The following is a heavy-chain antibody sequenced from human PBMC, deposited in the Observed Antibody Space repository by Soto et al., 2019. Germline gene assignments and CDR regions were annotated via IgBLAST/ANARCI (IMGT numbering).Heavy chain of an antibody. CDR2: IIPIFGTT. D-gene: IGHD3-3*01. J-gene: IGHJ6*04. CDR1: GGTFSSYA. CDR3: ATSIFGVVIIMDV. V-gene: IGHV1-69*06. Sequence: SVKVSCKASGGTFSSYAISWVRQAPGQGLEWMGGIIPIFGTTNYAQKFQGRVTMTEDTSTDTAYMELSSLRSEDTAVYYCATSIFGVVIIMDVWGKGTTVTVSS.